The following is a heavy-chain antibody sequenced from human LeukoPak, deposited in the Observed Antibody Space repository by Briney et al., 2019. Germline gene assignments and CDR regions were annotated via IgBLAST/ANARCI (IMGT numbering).Heavy chain of an antibody. CDR2: ISESGHDT. Sequence: GGSLRLSCAASGFAFSSYAMNWVRQAPGKGLDWVASISESGHDTNYADSVKGRFTVSRDNSKNTLYLQLNSLRVDDTAVYYCAKQWVDCWGQGTLVTASS. V-gene: IGHV3-23*01. J-gene: IGHJ4*02. CDR1: GFAFSSYA. D-gene: IGHD1-26*01. CDR3: AKQWVDC.